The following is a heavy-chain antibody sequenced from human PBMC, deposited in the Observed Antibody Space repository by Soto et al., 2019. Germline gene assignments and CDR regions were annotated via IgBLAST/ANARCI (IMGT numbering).Heavy chain of an antibody. CDR3: ASGKKQQLDGALDY. D-gene: IGHD6-13*01. CDR2: INPTSGVT. CDR1: GYRFTGYY. J-gene: IGHJ4*02. Sequence: QVQLVQSGAEVKKTGASVKVSCKASGYRFTGYYMHWVRQAPGQGLEWMGWINPTSGVTNYAQKFQGWVTMTRDTSISTAYMELSRLRSDDTAVYYCASGKKQQLDGALDYWGQGTLVTVSS. V-gene: IGHV1-2*04.